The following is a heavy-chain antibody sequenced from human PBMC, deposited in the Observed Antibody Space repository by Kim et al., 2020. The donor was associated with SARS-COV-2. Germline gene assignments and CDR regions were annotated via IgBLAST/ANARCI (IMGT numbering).Heavy chain of an antibody. CDR3: ASGSAFASGSFYRHFDY. D-gene: IGHD3-10*01. Sequence: GGSLRPSCAASGITFSDYWVTWVRQAPGKGLEWVANINQDGSETNYVDSVRGRFIISRDSAKNSVYLQMNSLRAEDTALYYCASGSAFASGSFYRHFDYWGQGTLVTVSS. CDR2: INQDGSET. J-gene: IGHJ4*02. V-gene: IGHV3-7*01. CDR1: GITFSDYW.